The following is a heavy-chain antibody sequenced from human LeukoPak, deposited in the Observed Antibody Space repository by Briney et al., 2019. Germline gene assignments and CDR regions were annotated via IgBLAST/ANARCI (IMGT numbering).Heavy chain of an antibody. V-gene: IGHV4-34*01. CDR2: INHTGGT. J-gene: IGHJ4*02. D-gene: IGHD1-26*01. Sequence: SETLSLTCEVYFGSFTSYFWTWIRQPPGKGLEWIGEINHTGGTNYNPSLRSRATISVDTSKNQFYLNLSFVTAADTAVYYCAILGSSGSYNYWGQGTLVTAAS. CDR1: FGSFTSYF. CDR3: AILGSSGSYNY.